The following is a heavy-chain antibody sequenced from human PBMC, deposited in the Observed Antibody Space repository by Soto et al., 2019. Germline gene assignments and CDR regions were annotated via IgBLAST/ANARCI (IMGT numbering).Heavy chain of an antibody. V-gene: IGHV4-4*07. CDR1: RGSISACV. Sequence: PSETRALTWAVSRGSISACVLIFIRQPAGGGLAGIARIYTTGSTTYNPPIKSRVTMSLDTSRNQCSLKLSSVPAADTAVYSCAREGGYFDSSGSGVYHYHGVDVWGQGTTVTVS. D-gene: IGHD3-22*01. J-gene: IGHJ6*02. CDR3: AREGGYFDSSGSGVYHYHGVDV. CDR2: IYTTGST.